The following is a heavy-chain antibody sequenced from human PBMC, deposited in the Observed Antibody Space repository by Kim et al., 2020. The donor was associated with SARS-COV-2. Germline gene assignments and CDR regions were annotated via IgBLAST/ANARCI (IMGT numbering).Heavy chain of an antibody. CDR2: ISSSSSYI. CDR3: ARAEGIAVAGGSLYYFDY. J-gene: IGHJ4*02. CDR1: GFTFSSYS. V-gene: IGHV3-21*01. D-gene: IGHD6-19*01. Sequence: GGSLRLSCAASGFTFSSYSMNWVRQAPGKGLEWVSSISSSSSYIYYADSVKGRFTISRDNAKNSLYLQMNSLRAEDTAVYYCARAEGIAVAGGSLYYFDYWGQGTLVTVSS.